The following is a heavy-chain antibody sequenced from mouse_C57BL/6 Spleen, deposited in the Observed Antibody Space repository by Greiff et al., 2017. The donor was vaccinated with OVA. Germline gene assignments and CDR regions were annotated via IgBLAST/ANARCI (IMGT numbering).Heavy chain of an antibody. CDR3: ARTTVVAPGAMDY. CDR2: INPGSGGT. D-gene: IGHD1-1*01. CDR1: GYAFTNYL. Sequence: LQESGAELVRPRTSVKVSCKASGYAFTNYLIEWVKQRPGQGLEWIGVINPGSGGTNYNEKFKGKATLTADKSSSTAYMQLSSLTSEDSAVYFCARTTVVAPGAMDYWGQGTSVTVSS. J-gene: IGHJ4*01. V-gene: IGHV1-54*01.